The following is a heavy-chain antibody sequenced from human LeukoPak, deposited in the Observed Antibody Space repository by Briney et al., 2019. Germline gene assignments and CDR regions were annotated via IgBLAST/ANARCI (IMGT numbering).Heavy chain of an antibody. J-gene: IGHJ1*01. V-gene: IGHV4-61*02. CDR3: ATEWELLRGQRGLGFQH. D-gene: IGHD1-26*01. CDR2: IYTSGST. CDR1: GGSISSGSYY. Sequence: SETLSLTCAVSGGSISSGSYYWSWIRQPAGKGLEWIGRIYTSGSTNYNPSLKSRVTISVDTSKNQFSLKLSSVTAADTAVYYCATEWELLRGQRGLGFQHWGQGTLVTVSS.